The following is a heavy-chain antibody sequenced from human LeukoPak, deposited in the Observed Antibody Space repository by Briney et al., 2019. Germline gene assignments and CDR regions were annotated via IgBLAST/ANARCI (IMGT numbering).Heavy chain of an antibody. J-gene: IGHJ4*02. CDR1: GGSISSYY. CDR2: IYYSGST. Sequence: ASETLSLTCTVSGGSISSYYWSWIRQPPGKGLEWIGYIYYSGSTNYNPSLKSRVTISVDTSKNQFSLKLSSVTAADTAVYYCARGLNRYYFDYWGQGTLGTVSS. D-gene: IGHD3-16*01. V-gene: IGHV4-59*01. CDR3: ARGLNRYYFDY.